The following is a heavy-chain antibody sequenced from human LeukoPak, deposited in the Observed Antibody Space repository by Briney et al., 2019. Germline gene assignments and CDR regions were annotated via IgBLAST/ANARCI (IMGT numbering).Heavy chain of an antibody. D-gene: IGHD6-13*01. J-gene: IGHJ4*02. CDR2: ISWNSGSI. V-gene: IGHV3-9*01. CDR1: GFTFDDYA. Sequence: PGGSLRLSCAASGFTFDDYAMHWVRQAPGKGLEWASGISWNSGSIGYADSVKGRFTISRDNAKNSLYLQMNSLRAEDTALYYCAKDKSSSWYLGFDYWGQGTLVTVSS. CDR3: AKDKSSSWYLGFDY.